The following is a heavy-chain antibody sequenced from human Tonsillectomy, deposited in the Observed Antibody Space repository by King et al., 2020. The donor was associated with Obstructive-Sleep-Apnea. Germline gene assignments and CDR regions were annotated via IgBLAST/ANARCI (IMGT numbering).Heavy chain of an antibody. V-gene: IGHV4-39*07. CDR3: ARGDYDFWSGYYRGCWFDP. J-gene: IGHJ5*02. CDR2: RNYSGST. CDR1: GGSISSSSYY. D-gene: IGHD3-3*01. Sequence: QLQESGPGLVKPSETLSLTCTVSGGSISSSSYYWGWIRQPPGKGLEWIGSRNYSGSTYYNPSLKSRVTISVDTSKIQFSLKLSSVTAADTAVYYCARGDYDFWSGYYRGCWFDPWGQGTLVTVSS.